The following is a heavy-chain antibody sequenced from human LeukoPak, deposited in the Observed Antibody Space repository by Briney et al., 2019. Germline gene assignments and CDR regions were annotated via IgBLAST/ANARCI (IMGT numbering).Heavy chain of an antibody. V-gene: IGHV4-39*01. CDR2: IYYSGST. CDR3: ARERRGIGY. J-gene: IGHJ4*02. D-gene: IGHD1-1*01. Sequence: PSETLSLTCTVSGGSISSSSYYWGWIRQPPGKGLEWIGSIYYSGSTYYNPSLKSRVTISVDTSKNQFSLKLSSVTVADTAVYYCARERRGIGYWGQGTLVTVSS. CDR1: GGSISSSSYY.